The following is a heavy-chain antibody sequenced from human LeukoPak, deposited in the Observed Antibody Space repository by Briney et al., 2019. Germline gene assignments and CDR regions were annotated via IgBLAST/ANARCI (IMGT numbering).Heavy chain of an antibody. D-gene: IGHD1-26*01. V-gene: IGHV4-34*01. CDR2: INHSGST. Sequence: SETLSLTCAVYGGSFSGYYWSWIRQPPGKGLEWIGEINHSGSTNYNPSLKSRVTISVDTSKNQFSLELSSVTAADTAVYYCARGVSVGALDYWGQGTLVTVSS. CDR1: GGSFSGYY. J-gene: IGHJ4*02. CDR3: ARGVSVGALDY.